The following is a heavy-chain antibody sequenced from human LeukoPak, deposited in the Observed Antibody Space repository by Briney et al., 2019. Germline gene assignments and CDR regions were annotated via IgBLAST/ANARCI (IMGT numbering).Heavy chain of an antibody. CDR3: ARDHCGGDCGYFDY. CDR2: IYHSGST. V-gene: IGHV4-4*02. CDR1: SWSINSSNR. J-gene: IGHJ4*02. D-gene: IGHD2-21*02. Sequence: GTLSLNCPGSSWSINSSNRWSWGPQPPRKGPEGNGEIYHSGSTNYNPSLKSRVTISVDKSKNQFSLKLSSVTAADTAVYYCARDHCGGDCGYFDYWGQGTLVTVSS.